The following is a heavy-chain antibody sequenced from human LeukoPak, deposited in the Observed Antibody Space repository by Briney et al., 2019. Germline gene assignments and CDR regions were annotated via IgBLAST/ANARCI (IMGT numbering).Heavy chain of an antibody. J-gene: IGHJ4*02. V-gene: IGHV3-7*03. Sequence: PGGSLRLSCAASGFTFSNYWMDWVRQSPGKGLEWVANIKEDGSDKYYVDSVKGRFTISRDNAKNSLYLQMNSLRAEDTAVYYCARNSGWFRSDYWGQGTLVTVSS. D-gene: IGHD6-19*01. CDR3: ARNSGWFRSDY. CDR1: GFTFSNYW. CDR2: IKEDGSDK.